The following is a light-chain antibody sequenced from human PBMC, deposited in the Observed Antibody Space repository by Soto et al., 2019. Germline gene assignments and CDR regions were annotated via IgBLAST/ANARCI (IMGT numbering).Light chain of an antibody. CDR1: QSISDT. CDR2: GAS. Sequence: EIVMTQSPATLSVSPGGRATLSCRDSQSISDTLAWYQQKPGQAPRLLIHGASTRATGFPARFSGSGSGTDFTLTISSLQSEDFAVYYCQQYNNWPWTFGQGTKVEIK. J-gene: IGKJ1*01. CDR3: QQYNNWPWT. V-gene: IGKV3-15*01.